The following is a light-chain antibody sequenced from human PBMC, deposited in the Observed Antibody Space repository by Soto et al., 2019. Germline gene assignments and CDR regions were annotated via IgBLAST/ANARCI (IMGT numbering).Light chain of an antibody. CDR2: GNS. V-gene: IGLV1-40*01. J-gene: IGLJ3*02. CDR1: RSNIGAGYD. Sequence: QSVLTQPPSVSGAPGQRVTISCTGSRSNIGAGYDVHWYQQLPGTAPKLLIYGNSNRPSGVPDRFSGSKSGNTASLTISGLQGEDEADYYCSSFTTSSTWVFGGGTKLTVL. CDR3: SSFTTSSTWV.